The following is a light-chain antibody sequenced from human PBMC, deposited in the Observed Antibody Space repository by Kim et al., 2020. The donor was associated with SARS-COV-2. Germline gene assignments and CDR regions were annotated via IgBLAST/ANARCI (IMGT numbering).Light chain of an antibody. CDR2: GAS. V-gene: IGKV3-15*01. CDR1: QSVSTN. J-gene: IGKJ1*01. Sequence: VSPGERVTLSCRASQSVSTNLAWYQQIPGQAPKLLIYGASTTATGIPTRFSGSGSGTEFTLTISSLQSEDFGVFYCQQYKDWPRTFGQGTKVDIK. CDR3: QQYKDWPRT.